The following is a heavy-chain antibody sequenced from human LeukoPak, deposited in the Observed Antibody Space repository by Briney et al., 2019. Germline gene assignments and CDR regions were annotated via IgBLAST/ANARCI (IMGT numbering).Heavy chain of an antibody. V-gene: IGHV3-7*01. Sequence: GGSLRLSCAASGFTFSSYWMSWVRQAPGKGLEWVANIKQDGSEKYYVDSVKGRFTISRDNAKNSLYLQMNSLRAEDTAVYYCARAGLGSIAAAAYWYFDLWGRGTLVTVSS. D-gene: IGHD6-13*01. CDR3: ARAGLGSIAAAAYWYFDL. CDR2: IKQDGSEK. J-gene: IGHJ2*01. CDR1: GFTFSSYW.